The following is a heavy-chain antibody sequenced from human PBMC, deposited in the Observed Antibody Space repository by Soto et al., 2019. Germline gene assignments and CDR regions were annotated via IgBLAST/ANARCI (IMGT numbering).Heavy chain of an antibody. V-gene: IGHV4-59*01. CDR1: DGYISSYY. D-gene: IGHD4-17*01. CDR2: IYYSGST. J-gene: IGHJ3*02. CDR3: ARAGGDYVGYAFDI. Sequence: SEPLSLTCTVSDGYISSYYWSWIRQPPGKGLEWIGYIYYSGSTNYNPSLKSRVTISVDTSKNQFSLKLSSVTAADTAVYYCARAGGDYVGYAFDICGQGTMVTVSS.